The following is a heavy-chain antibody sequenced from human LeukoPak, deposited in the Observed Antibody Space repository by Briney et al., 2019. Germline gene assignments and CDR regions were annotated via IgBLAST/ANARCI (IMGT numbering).Heavy chain of an antibody. J-gene: IGHJ4*02. Sequence: SVEVSCKASGGTFSSYAISWVRQAPGQGIEWMGRIIPILGIANYAQKFQGRVTITADKSTSTAYMELSSLRSEDTAVYYCARVIKAVAGDWGQGTLVTVSS. CDR2: IIPILGIA. CDR1: GGTFSSYA. D-gene: IGHD6-19*01. CDR3: ARVIKAVAGD. V-gene: IGHV1-69*04.